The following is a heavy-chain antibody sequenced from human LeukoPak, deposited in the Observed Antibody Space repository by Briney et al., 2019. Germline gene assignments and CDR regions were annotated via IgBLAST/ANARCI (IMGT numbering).Heavy chain of an antibody. V-gene: IGHV1-18*01. CDR3: ARDSEDFWSGSNDY. Sequence: GASVRVSCKASGYTFTSYGISWVRQAPGQGLEWMGWISAYNGNTNYAQKLQGRVTMTTDTSTSTAYMELRSLRSDDTAVYYCARDSEDFWSGSNDYWGQGTLVTVSS. CDR1: GYTFTSYG. D-gene: IGHD3-3*01. J-gene: IGHJ4*02. CDR2: ISAYNGNT.